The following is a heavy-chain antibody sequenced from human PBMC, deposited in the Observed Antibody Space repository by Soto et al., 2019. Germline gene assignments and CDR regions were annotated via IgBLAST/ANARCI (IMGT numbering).Heavy chain of an antibody. Sequence: EVQLVESGGGLVQPGRSLRLSCAASGFTFDDYAMHWVRQGPGKGLEWVSSISWNSGNLGYADSVKGRFTISRDNAKNSLYLQMNSLRGEDTALYYCAKGASTTVFAFNDYWRHGNRVTVSS. CDR3: AKGASTTVFAFNDY. CDR1: GFTFDDYA. CDR2: ISWNSGNL. J-gene: IGHJ4*01. D-gene: IGHD4-17*01. V-gene: IGHV3-9*01.